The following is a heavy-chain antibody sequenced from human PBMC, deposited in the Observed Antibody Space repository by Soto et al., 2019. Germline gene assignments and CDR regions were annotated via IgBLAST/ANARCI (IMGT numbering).Heavy chain of an antibody. D-gene: IGHD3-10*01. CDR3: ARRSPGGGSGSYGRWFDP. V-gene: IGHV4-39*01. CDR2: IYYSGST. J-gene: IGHJ5*02. Sequence: PSETLSLTCTVCGGSISSSSYYWGWIRQPPGKGLEWVGSIYYSGSTFHNPSLKSRVTISVDTSKNQFSLKLSSVTAADTAVYYCARRSPGGGSGSYGRWFDPWGQGTLVTVSS. CDR1: GGSISSSSYY.